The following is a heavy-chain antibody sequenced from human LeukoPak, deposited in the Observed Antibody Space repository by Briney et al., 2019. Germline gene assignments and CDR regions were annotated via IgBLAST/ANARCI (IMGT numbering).Heavy chain of an antibody. J-gene: IGHJ3*01. CDR3: ARDGGYCSSTNCYLGV. CDR1: GFTFSSYS. D-gene: IGHD2-2*01. CDR2: ISSSSSTI. V-gene: IGHV3-48*01. Sequence: PGGSLRLSCAASGFTFSSYSMNCVRQAPGKGLEWVSYISSSSSTIYYADSVKGRFTISRDNAKNSLYLQMNSLRAEDTAVYYCARDGGYCSSTNCYLGVWGQGTMVTVSS.